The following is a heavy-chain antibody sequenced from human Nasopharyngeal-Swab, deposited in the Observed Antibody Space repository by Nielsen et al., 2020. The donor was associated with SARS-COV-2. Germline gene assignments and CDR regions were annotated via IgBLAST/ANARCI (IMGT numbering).Heavy chain of an antibody. CDR1: GGSMNTDGYY. CDR3: ARVRPGAFYYYGMDV. Sequence: SCSVSGGSMNTDGYYWSWIRQYPGKGLEWIGYIYYRGDTHYNPSLKSRVSMSLDTSKKQLSLKLGSVTVADTAVYYCARVRPGAFYYYGMDVWGQGTTVTVSS. CDR2: IYYRGDT. D-gene: IGHD1-26*01. V-gene: IGHV4-31*02. J-gene: IGHJ6*02.